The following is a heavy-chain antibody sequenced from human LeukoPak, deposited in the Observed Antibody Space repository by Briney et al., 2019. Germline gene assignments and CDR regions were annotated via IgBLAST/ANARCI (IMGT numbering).Heavy chain of an antibody. J-gene: IGHJ4*02. D-gene: IGHD6-19*01. Sequence: SETLSLTCSVSGGSISSYYWSWIRQPPGKGLEWIGYIYYSGSTNYNPSLKSRVTISVDMSKNQFSLKLSSVTAADTAMYYCARETRSSGWFDYWGQGSLVTVSS. CDR2: IYYSGST. V-gene: IGHV4-59*01. CDR1: GGSISSYY. CDR3: ARETRSSGWFDY.